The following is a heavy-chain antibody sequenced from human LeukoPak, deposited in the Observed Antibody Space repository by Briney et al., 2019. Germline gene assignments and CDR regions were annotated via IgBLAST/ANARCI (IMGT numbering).Heavy chain of an antibody. CDR3: ARAKVTKYGMDV. V-gene: IGHV3-30-3*01. Sequence: GGSLRLSCAASGFTFSSYAMRCVRQAPGKGLEWGAVISYDGSNKYYADSVKGRFTISRDNSKNTLYLQMNSLRAEDTAVYYCARAKVTKYGMDVWGQGTTVTVSS. CDR1: GFTFSSYA. CDR2: ISYDGSNK. J-gene: IGHJ6*02. D-gene: IGHD2-8*01.